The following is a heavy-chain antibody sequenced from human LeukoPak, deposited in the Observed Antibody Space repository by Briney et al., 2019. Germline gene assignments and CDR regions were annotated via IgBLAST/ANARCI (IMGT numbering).Heavy chain of an antibody. Sequence: QPGRSLRLSCAASGFTFDDYAMHWVRQAPGKGLEWVSGISWNSGSIGYADSVKGRFTISRDNAKNSLYLQMNSLRAEDMALYYCAKDGTYDFWSGYYFDYWGQGTLVTVSS. D-gene: IGHD3-3*01. CDR3: AKDGTYDFWSGYYFDY. CDR1: GFTFDDYA. J-gene: IGHJ4*02. CDR2: ISWNSGSI. V-gene: IGHV3-9*03.